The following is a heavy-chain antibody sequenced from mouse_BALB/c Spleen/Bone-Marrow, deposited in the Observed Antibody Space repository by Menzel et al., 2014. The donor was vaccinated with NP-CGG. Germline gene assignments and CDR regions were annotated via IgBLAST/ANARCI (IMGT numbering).Heavy chain of an antibody. CDR2: INPYNGDT. CDR3: SRGYRYDGGAWFAY. J-gene: IGHJ3*01. Sequence: VQLQQSGPELVKPGASMKISCKASGYSFTAYTMNWVKQSHGKNLEWIGLINPYNGDTNYNQKFKGKATLTVDKSSSTAYMELLSLTSEDSAVYYCSRGYRYDGGAWFAYWGQGTLVTVSA. V-gene: IGHV1-18*01. D-gene: IGHD2-14*01. CDR1: GYSFTAYT.